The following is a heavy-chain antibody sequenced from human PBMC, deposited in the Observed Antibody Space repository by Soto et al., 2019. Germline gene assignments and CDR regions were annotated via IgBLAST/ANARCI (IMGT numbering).Heavy chain of an antibody. V-gene: IGHV3-9*01. CDR1: GFTFDDYA. D-gene: IGHD3-10*01. Sequence: EVQLVESGGGLVQPGRSLRLSCVASGFTFDDYAMHWVRQAPGKGLEWVSGVNWNGANIGYADSVKGRVTISRDNAKNSLYLQMDRLRPEDTAFYYCVKDTGIDAAVHIWGQGTMVTVSS. CDR3: VKDTGIDAAVHI. J-gene: IGHJ3*02. CDR2: VNWNGANI.